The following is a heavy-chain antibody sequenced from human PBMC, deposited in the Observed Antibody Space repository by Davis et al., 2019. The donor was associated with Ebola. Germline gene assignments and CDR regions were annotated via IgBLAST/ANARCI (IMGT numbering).Heavy chain of an antibody. CDR1: GGSFSSYY. CDR2: LYYSGST. CDR3: ARSIGIAAAVGNFDY. D-gene: IGHD6-13*01. Sequence: MPSETLSLTCTVSGGSFSSYYWSRIRQPPGKGLEWIGYLYYSGSTNYNPSLKSRVTISVDKSKNQFSLKLSSVTAADTAVYYCARSIGIAAAVGNFDYWGQGTLVTVSS. V-gene: IGHV4-59*01. J-gene: IGHJ4*02.